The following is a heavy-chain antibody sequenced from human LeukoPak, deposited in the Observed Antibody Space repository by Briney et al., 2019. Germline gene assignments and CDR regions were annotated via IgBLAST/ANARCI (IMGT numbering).Heavy chain of an antibody. D-gene: IGHD3-22*01. CDR1: GFTFSTYA. Sequence: GGSLRLSCAASGFTFSTYAMSWVRQAPGKGLEWVSSTSSSSSYISYADSLKGRFTVSRDNAKNSLYLQMNSLRAEDTAVYYCARERITMIVVVNYPGAFDIWGQGTMVTVSS. CDR3: ARERITMIVVVNYPGAFDI. J-gene: IGHJ3*02. CDR2: TSSSSSYI. V-gene: IGHV3-21*01.